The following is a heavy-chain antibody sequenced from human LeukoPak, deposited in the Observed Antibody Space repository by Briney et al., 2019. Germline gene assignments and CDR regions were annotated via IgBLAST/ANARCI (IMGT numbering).Heavy chain of an antibody. Sequence: PGGSLRLSCAASGFTFSSYGMHWVSQAPGKGLEWVAVIWYDGSNKCYADSVKGRFTISRDNSKNTLYLQMNSLRAEDTAVYYCARDRDYGDQGACDIWGQGTMVTVSS. J-gene: IGHJ3*02. D-gene: IGHD4-17*01. V-gene: IGHV3-33*01. CDR2: IWYDGSNK. CDR3: ARDRDYGDQGACDI. CDR1: GFTFSSYG.